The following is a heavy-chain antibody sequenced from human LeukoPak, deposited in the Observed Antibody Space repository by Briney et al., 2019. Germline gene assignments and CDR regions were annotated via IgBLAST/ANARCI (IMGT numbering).Heavy chain of an antibody. D-gene: IGHD3-10*01. V-gene: IGHV4-4*07. CDR2: MYTSGST. Sequence: SETLSLTCTVSGASISSDYWSWIRQSAGKGLEWIGRMYTSGSTQYNPSLKSRVTISVDKSKNRLSLKLSSVTAADTAVYYCARDYYGSGSYKSYFDNWGQGTQVTVSS. J-gene: IGHJ4*02. CDR1: GASISSDY. CDR3: ARDYYGSGSYKSYFDN.